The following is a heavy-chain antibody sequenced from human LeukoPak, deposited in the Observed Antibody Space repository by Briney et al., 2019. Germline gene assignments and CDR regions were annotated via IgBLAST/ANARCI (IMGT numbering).Heavy chain of an antibody. D-gene: IGHD4-17*01. CDR3: AKIYGDYSYFDY. Sequence: PGGSLRLSCAASGFTFSSYAMSWVRQAPGKGLEWVSAISGSGGGTYYADSVKGRFTISGDNSKNTLYLQMNTLRAEDTAVFYCAKIYGDYSYFDYWGQGTLVTVSS. J-gene: IGHJ4*02. CDR2: ISGSGGGT. V-gene: IGHV3-23*01. CDR1: GFTFSSYA.